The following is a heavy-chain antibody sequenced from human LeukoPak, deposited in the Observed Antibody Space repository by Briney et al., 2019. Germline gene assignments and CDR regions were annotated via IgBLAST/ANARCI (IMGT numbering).Heavy chain of an antibody. V-gene: IGHV3-15*01. D-gene: IGHD3-3*01. CDR3: TTDPYGFWSGALGY. J-gene: IGHJ4*02. CDR1: GFTFSNAW. CDR2: IKSKTDGGTT. Sequence: GGSLRLSCAASGFTFSNAWMSWVRQAPGKGLEWVGRIKSKTDGGTTDYAAPVKGRFTISRDDSKNTLYLQMNSLKTEDTAVYYCTTDPYGFWSGALGYWGQGTLVTVSS.